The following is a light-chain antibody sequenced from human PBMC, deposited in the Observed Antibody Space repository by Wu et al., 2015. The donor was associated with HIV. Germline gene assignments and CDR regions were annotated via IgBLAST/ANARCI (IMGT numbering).Light chain of an antibody. CDR3: QQYNNWPPYT. Sequence: EVVMTQSPATLSVSPGERVTLSCRASESVSTSVVWYQQKPGQAPRLLIYGASTRATGIPARFSGSGSGTEFTLTISSMQSEDFAVYYCQQYNNWPPYTFGQGTKLEIK. CDR1: ESVSTS. CDR2: GAS. V-gene: IGKV3-15*01. J-gene: IGKJ2*01.